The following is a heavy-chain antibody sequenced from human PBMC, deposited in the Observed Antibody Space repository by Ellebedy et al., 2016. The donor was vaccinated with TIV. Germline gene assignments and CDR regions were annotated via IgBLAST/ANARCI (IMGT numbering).Heavy chain of an antibody. Sequence: AASVKVSCKASGYTFTGYYMHWVRQAPGQGLEWMGWINPNSGGTNYAQKFQGRVTMTRDTSISTAYMELSRLRSDDTAVYYCAREGNGGWFGELLTNFDYWGQGTLVTVSS. CDR1: GYTFTGYY. V-gene: IGHV1-2*02. J-gene: IGHJ4*02. D-gene: IGHD3-10*01. CDR3: AREGNGGWFGELLTNFDY. CDR2: INPNSGGT.